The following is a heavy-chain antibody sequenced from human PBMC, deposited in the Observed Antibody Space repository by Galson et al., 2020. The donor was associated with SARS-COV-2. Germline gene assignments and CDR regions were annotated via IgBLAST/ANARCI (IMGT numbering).Heavy chain of an antibody. CDR3: ARGHYDFWSGYLDI. Sequence: GGSLRLSCAASGFTFSSYGMHWVRQAPGKGLEWVAVIWYDGSNKYYADSVKGRFTISRDNSKNTLYLQMNSLRAEDTAVYYCARGHYDFWSGYLDIWGQGTMVTVSS. CDR1: GFTFSSYG. D-gene: IGHD3-3*01. CDR2: IWYDGSNK. V-gene: IGHV3-33*08. J-gene: IGHJ3*02.